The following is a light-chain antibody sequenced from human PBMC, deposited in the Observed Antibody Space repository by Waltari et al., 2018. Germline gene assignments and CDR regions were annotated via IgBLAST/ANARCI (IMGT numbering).Light chain of an antibody. V-gene: IGLV3-19*01. CDR2: GKD. CDR3: SSRNGRANQVV. CDR1: SLRTSY. Sequence: SSELTQDPGVSVALGQTIRFTCQGDSLRTSYASWYQLKPGQAPVLVIYGKDKRPSGIPDRISGYSSVTTSSLTITGAQAEDEADYYCSSRNGRANQVVFAGGTKVTVL. J-gene: IGLJ3*02.